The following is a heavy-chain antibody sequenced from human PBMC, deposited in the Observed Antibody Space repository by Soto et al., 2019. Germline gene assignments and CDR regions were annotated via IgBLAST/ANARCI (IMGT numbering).Heavy chain of an antibody. CDR1: GYTFSSYG. Sequence: QVQLVQSGAEVKKPGASVKVSCKASGYTFSSYGISWVRQAPGHGLEWRGWISTYNGNTNYAQKLQDRVTMTPDTSTRPAYMDLRSLRADDTAVCHCAREMVRGVGTDYWGQGTLVTVSS. CDR2: ISTYNGNT. CDR3: AREMVRGVGTDY. D-gene: IGHD3-10*01. J-gene: IGHJ4*02. V-gene: IGHV1-18*01.